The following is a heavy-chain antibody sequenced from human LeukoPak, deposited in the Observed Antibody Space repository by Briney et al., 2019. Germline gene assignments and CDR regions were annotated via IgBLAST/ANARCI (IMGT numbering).Heavy chain of an antibody. J-gene: IGHJ3*02. CDR3: ARWGAQRYFDWLSYHDAFDI. Sequence: GASVKVSCKASGDTFTSYDISWVRQAPGQGLEWMGWMNPNIGKTGYAQKFQGRVTMTRNTSISTAYMELSSLRSEDTAVYYCARWGAQRYFDWLSYHDAFDIWGQETMVTVSS. CDR1: GDTFTSYD. V-gene: IGHV1-8*01. CDR2: MNPNIGKT. D-gene: IGHD3-9*01.